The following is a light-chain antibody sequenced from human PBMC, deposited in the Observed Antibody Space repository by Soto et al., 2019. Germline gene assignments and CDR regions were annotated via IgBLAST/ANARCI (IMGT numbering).Light chain of an antibody. J-gene: IGKJ1*01. V-gene: IGKV3-20*01. CDR2: GAS. CDR1: QSVDSSY. CDR3: QQYGSSPRT. Sequence: EIVLTQSPGTLSLSPGERATLSCRSSQSVDSSYLAWYHQRPGQAPRLLIYGASSRATGIPDRFSGSGSGTDFTLTISRLEPEDFAVYYCQQYGSSPRTFGQGTKVDIK.